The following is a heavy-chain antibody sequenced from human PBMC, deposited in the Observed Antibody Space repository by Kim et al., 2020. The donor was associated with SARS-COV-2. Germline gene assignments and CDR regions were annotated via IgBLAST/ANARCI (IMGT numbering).Heavy chain of an antibody. V-gene: IGHV7-4-1*01. J-gene: IGHJ4*02. Sequence: PTHAPGFTGRFVFSLDTSVSTAYLQVGSLKAEDTAVYYCARVQRNSWSFDYWGQGTLVTVSS. CDR2: P. CDR3: ARVQRNSWSFDY. D-gene: IGHD6-13*01.